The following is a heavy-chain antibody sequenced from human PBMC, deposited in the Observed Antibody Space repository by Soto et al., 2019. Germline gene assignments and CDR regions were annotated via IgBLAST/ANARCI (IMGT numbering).Heavy chain of an antibody. CDR2: IKSDGSSI. V-gene: IGHV3-74*01. D-gene: IGHD6-13*01. Sequence: EVQLVESGGGLLQPGGSLRLSCAASGFTFSTYWMHWVRQAPGEGVVWVSRIKSDGSSISYADSVKGRFTISRDNARNTLSLQMNSLRAEDTAVYYCAREAGLHVSWYFDLWGRGTLVTVSS. CDR1: GFTFSTYW. J-gene: IGHJ2*01. CDR3: AREAGLHVSWYFDL.